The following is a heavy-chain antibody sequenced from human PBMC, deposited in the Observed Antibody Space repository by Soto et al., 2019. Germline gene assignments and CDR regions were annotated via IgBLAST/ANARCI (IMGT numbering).Heavy chain of an antibody. CDR1: GGSISSYY. CDR2: IYYSGST. CDR3: ARVGTQASYYDFWSGSDRKYYFDY. Sequence: PSETLSLTCTVSGGSISSYYWSWIRQPPGKGLEWIGYIYYSGSTNYNPSLKSRVTISVDTSKNQFSLKLSSVTAADTAVYYCARVGTQASYYDFWSGSDRKYYFDYWGQGTLVTVSS. V-gene: IGHV4-59*01. D-gene: IGHD3-3*01. J-gene: IGHJ4*02.